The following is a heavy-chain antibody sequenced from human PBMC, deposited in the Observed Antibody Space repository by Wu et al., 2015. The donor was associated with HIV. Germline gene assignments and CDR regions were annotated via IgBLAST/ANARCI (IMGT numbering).Heavy chain of an antibody. CDR2: YNNNT. D-gene: IGHD1-26*01. CDR3: ARVLPDSDKTTSYGMDV. CDR1: GYAFTSYG. J-gene: IGHJ6*01. Sequence: QVQLVQSGTELKKPGASVKVSCKASGYAFTSYGISWMRQAPGQGLEWMGSYNNNTHYAQKFQGRVTVTADTSTSTAYMELRSLRSDDTAVYFCARVLPDSDKTTSYGMDVWGPKGTHGHRLL. V-gene: IGHV1-18*01.